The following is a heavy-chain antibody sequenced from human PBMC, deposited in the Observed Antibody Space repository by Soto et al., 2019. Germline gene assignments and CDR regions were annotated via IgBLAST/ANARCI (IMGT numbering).Heavy chain of an antibody. CDR3: ARSADATVTAFDY. Sequence: QVQLQESGPGLVKPSQTLSLTCTVSGGSISSGGYYWSWIRQHPGKGLEWIGYIYYSGSTYYNPSLKRRVTISVDTSKNHFSLKLSSVTAADTAVYYCARSADATVTAFDYWGQGTLVTVSS. CDR2: IYYSGST. J-gene: IGHJ4*02. CDR1: GGSISSGGYY. V-gene: IGHV4-31*03. D-gene: IGHD4-17*01.